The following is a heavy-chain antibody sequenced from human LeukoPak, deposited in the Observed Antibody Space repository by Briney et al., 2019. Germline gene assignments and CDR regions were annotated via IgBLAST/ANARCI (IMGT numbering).Heavy chain of an antibody. CDR2: VYYRSNT. Sequence: SETLSLTCTVSGGSISSTNYYWAWIRQSPGKGLEWIGTVYYRSNTYYTPSLRSRVTISVGTSMTQFSLKLSSVTAADTAIYHCARPSIEYCSSTSCYRGPFDIWGQGTLVTVSS. D-gene: IGHD2-2*02. CDR3: ARPSIEYCSSTSCYRGPFDI. J-gene: IGHJ3*02. V-gene: IGHV4-39*01. CDR1: GGSISSTNYY.